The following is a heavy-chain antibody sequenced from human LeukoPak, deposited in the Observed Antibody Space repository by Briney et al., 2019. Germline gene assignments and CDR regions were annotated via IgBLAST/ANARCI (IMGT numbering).Heavy chain of an antibody. Sequence: SETLSLTCSVSGGPISSSTYYWGCIRQPPGKGLEWIGSIFYSGSTHYNPSLKSRVTMSVDTSKNQFSLKLSSVTAADTAVYYCARVAVLGVMGATVDQGFDYWGQGTLVTVSS. D-gene: IGHD1-26*01. J-gene: IGHJ4*02. V-gene: IGHV4-39*01. CDR3: ARVAVLGVMGATVDQGFDY. CDR1: GGPISSSTYY. CDR2: IFYSGST.